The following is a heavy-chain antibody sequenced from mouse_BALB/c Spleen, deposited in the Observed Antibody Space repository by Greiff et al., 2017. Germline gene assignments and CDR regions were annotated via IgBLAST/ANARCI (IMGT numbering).Heavy chain of an antibody. CDR3: ARDRALDSSGPFAY. V-gene: IGHV2-9*02. D-gene: IGHD3-2*01. CDR1: GFSLTSYG. J-gene: IGHJ3*01. CDR2: IWAGGST. Sequence: VQGVESGPGLVAPSQSLSITCTVSGFSLTSYGVHWVRQPPGKGLEWLGVIWAGGSTNYNSALMSRLSISKDNSKSQVFLKMNSLQTDDTAMYYCARDRALDSSGPFAYWGQGTLVTVSA.